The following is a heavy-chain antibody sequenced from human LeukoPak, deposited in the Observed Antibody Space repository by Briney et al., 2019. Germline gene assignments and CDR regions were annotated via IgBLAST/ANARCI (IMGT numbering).Heavy chain of an antibody. D-gene: IGHD2-2*01. CDR3: VYCSSTSCH. CDR1: GYSFTSYW. Sequence: GESLKISCKGSGYSFTSYWIGWVRQMPGKGLEWMGIIYPGDSDTRYSPSSEGQVTISADKSISTAYLQWSSLKASHTAMYYCVYCSSTSCHWGQGTLVTVSS. J-gene: IGHJ4*02. V-gene: IGHV5-51*01. CDR2: IYPGDSDT.